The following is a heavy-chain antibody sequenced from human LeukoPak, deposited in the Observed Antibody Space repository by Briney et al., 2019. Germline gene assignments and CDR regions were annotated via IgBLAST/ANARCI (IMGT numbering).Heavy chain of an antibody. J-gene: IGHJ4*02. CDR1: GFTFDDYA. CDR2: ISWNSGSI. D-gene: IGHD3-10*01. Sequence: GGSLRLSRAASGFTFDDYAMHWVRQVPGKGLEWVSGISWNSGSIGYADSVKGRFTISRDNAKNSLYLQMNSLRAEDMALYSCATSGRGVIISYYFDYWGQGTLVTVSS. V-gene: IGHV3-9*03. CDR3: ATSGRGVIISYYFDY.